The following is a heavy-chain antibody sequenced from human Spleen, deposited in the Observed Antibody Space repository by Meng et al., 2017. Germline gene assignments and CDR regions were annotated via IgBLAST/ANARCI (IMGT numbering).Heavy chain of an antibody. CDR2: IYYNGST. D-gene: IGHD3-10*01. CDR1: GGSFSGYY. J-gene: IGHJ4*02. CDR3: LRGSGGSV. V-gene: IGHV4-34*11. Sequence: QVQLQQWGAGLLKPSETLSLTCAVYGGSFSGYYWGWIRQPPGQDLEWIGYIYYNGSTNYNPSLKSRVTISVDTSKNQFSLKLSSVTAADTAVYYCLRGSGGSVWGQGTLVTVSS.